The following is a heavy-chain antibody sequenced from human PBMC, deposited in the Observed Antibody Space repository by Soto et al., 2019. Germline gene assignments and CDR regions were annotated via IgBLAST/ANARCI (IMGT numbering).Heavy chain of an antibody. J-gene: IGHJ4*02. V-gene: IGHV1-69*08. D-gene: IGHD2-15*01. CDR2: IIPILGIA. CDR3: ARDSPPYASGGY. Sequence: QVQLVQSGAEVKKPGSSVKVSCKASGVTFSSYTISWVRQAPGQGLEWLGRIIPILGIANYAQKFQGRVTITADKSTSTAYMELSSLRAEDTAVYYCARDSPPYASGGYWGQGTLVTVSS. CDR1: GVTFSSYT.